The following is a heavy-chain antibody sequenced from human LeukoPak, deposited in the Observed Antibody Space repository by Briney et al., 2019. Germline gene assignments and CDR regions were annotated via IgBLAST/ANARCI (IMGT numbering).Heavy chain of an antibody. V-gene: IGHV3-23*01. CDR3: AKGARGGGYSSGWYGGLDY. Sequence: PGGSLRLSCAASGFTFSSYAMSWVRQAPGKGLEWVSAISGSGGSTYYADSVKGRFTISRDTSKNTLYLQMNSLRAEDTAVYYCAKGARGGGYSSGWYGGLDYWGQGTLVTASS. CDR2: ISGSGGST. CDR1: GFTFSSYA. J-gene: IGHJ4*02. D-gene: IGHD6-19*01.